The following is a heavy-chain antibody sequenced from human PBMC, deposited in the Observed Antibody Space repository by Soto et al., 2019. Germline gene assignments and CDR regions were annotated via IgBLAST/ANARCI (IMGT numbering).Heavy chain of an antibody. Sequence: EVQLLESGEGLVQPGGSLRLSCAASGFTFSNYAMNWVRQAPGKGLEWVSAITGSGGSTYYADSVKGRFTISRDNSKNTLYLQMNSLRAEDTAVYYCARGLRGNFRPDSWGQGTLVTVSA. CDR2: ITGSGGST. V-gene: IGHV3-23*01. CDR3: ARGLRGNFRPDS. CDR1: GFTFSNYA. D-gene: IGHD1-26*01. J-gene: IGHJ4*02.